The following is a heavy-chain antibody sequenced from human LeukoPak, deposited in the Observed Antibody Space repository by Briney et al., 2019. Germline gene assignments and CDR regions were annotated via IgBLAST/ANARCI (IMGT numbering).Heavy chain of an antibody. Sequence: PSETLSLTCTVSGGSISSSSYYWGWIRQPSGKGLEWIGSIYYSGSTYYNPSLKSRVTISVDTSKNQSSLKLSSVTAADTAVYYCARIFTDYDFWSGQIYYFDYWGQGTLVTVSS. J-gene: IGHJ4*02. CDR2: IYYSGST. CDR3: ARIFTDYDFWSGQIYYFDY. D-gene: IGHD3-3*01. CDR1: GGSISSSSYY. V-gene: IGHV4-39*01.